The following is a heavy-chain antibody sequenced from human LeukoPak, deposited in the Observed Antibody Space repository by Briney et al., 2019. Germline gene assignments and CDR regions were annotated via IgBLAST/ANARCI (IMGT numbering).Heavy chain of an antibody. CDR3: AKELLALSTYPATLDY. CDR1: GFTFSSYG. CDR2: ISYDGSNK. J-gene: IGHJ4*02. D-gene: IGHD2-15*01. Sequence: GGSLRLSCAASGFTFSSYGMHWVRQAPGKGLEWVAVISYDGSNKYYADSVKGRFTISRDNSKNTLYLQMNSLRAEDTAVYYCAKELLALSTYPATLDYWGQGTLVTVSS. V-gene: IGHV3-30*18.